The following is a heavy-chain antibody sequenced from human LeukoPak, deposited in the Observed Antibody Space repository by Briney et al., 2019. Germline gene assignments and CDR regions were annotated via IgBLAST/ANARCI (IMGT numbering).Heavy chain of an antibody. V-gene: IGHV1-3*03. CDR3: ARSYCSGGSCFVFDY. D-gene: IGHD2-15*01. CDR1: GYTFTTYA. Sequence: ASVKVSCKASGYTFTTYAMHWVRRAPGQRLEWMGWINAGNGNTKYSQEFQGRVTITRDTSASTAYMELSSLRSEDMAVYYCARSYCSGGSCFVFDYWGQGSLVTVSS. CDR2: INAGNGNT. J-gene: IGHJ4*02.